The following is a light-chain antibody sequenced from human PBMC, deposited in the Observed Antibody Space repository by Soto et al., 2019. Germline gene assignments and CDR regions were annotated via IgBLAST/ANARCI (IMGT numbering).Light chain of an antibody. Sequence: EVLMTQSPGSLSLSAGERATVTCRASQSISSDLAWYQQKPGQAPRLLIYGASTRATDIPARFSGGGSGTDFTLTISSLQPEDFAINYCQQDHEWPPFTVGPGTKVHLK. J-gene: IGKJ3*01. CDR1: QSISSD. CDR3: QQDHEWPPFT. V-gene: IGKV3-15*01. CDR2: GAS.